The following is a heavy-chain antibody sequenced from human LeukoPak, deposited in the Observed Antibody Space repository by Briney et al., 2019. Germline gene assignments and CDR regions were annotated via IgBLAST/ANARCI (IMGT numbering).Heavy chain of an antibody. Sequence: GGSLRLSCAASGFTFSSYMMNWVRQAPGKGLEWVSSINSGSTYTYYTESVKGRFTVSRDNAKNSLFLQMNSLRAEDTAIYYCARSLTTLTYEGYWGQGTLVTVSS. CDR2: INSGSTYT. D-gene: IGHD1-1*01. J-gene: IGHJ4*02. CDR1: GFTFSSYM. V-gene: IGHV3-21*01. CDR3: ARSLTTLTYEGY.